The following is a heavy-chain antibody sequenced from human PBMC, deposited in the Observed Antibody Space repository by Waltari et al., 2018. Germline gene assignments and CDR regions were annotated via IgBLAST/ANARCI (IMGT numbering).Heavy chain of an antibody. CDR3: AREYYYGSGSSDY. D-gene: IGHD3-10*01. V-gene: IGHV1-2*02. Sequence: QVQLVQSGAEVKKPGASVKVSCKASGDTFTGYSLYWVRQAPGQGLEWMGWINPYNGGTHYAQKFQGRVTMTRDTSVSTAYMELSRLRSDDTAVYYCAREYYYGSGSSDYWGQGTLVTVSS. CDR1: GDTFTGYS. CDR2: INPYNGGT. J-gene: IGHJ4*02.